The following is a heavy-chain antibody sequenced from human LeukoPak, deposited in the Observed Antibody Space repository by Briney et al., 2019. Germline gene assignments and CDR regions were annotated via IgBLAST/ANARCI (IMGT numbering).Heavy chain of an antibody. V-gene: IGHV4-59*01. Sequence: SETLSLTCTVSGGSISSYYWSWIRQPPGKGLEWIGYIYYSGSTNYNPSLKSRVTISVDTSKNQFSLKLSSVTAADTAVYYCAREPVGGYNLDWFDYWGQGTLVTVSS. CDR1: GGSISSYY. J-gene: IGHJ4*02. CDR2: IYYSGST. D-gene: IGHD5-24*01. CDR3: AREPVGGYNLDWFDY.